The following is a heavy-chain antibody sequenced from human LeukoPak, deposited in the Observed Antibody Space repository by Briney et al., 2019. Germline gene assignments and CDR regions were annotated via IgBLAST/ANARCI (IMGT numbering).Heavy chain of an antibody. CDR1: GYTFTCYY. V-gene: IGHV1-2*02. CDR2: INPNSGGT. J-gene: IGHJ4*02. CDR3: ATSFGPVIAAAGTGAD. D-gene: IGHD6-13*01. Sequence: ASVKVSCKASGYTFTCYYMHWVRQAPRQGLEWMGWINPNSGGTNYAQKFQGRVTMTRDTSISTAYMELSRLRSDDTAVYYCATSFGPVIAAAGTGADWGQGTLVTVSS.